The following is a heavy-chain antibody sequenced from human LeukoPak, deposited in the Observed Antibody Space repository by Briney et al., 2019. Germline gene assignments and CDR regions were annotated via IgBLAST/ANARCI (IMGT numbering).Heavy chain of an antibody. D-gene: IGHD4-17*01. V-gene: IGHV1-24*01. J-gene: IGHJ4*02. CDR1: GYTLTELS. Sequence: GASVKVSCKVSGYTLTELSMHWVRQAPGKGLEWMGGFDPEDGETIYAQKFQGRVTMTEDTSTDTAYMELSSLRSEDTAVYYCATETVGMTTVIEYYFDYWGQRTLVTVSS. CDR3: ATETVGMTTVIEYYFDY. CDR2: FDPEDGET.